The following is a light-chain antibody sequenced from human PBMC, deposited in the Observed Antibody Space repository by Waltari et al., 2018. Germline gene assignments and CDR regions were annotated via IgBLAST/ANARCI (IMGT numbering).Light chain of an antibody. CDR2: KVT. J-gene: IGLJ2*01. V-gene: IGLV2-23*02. CDR1: SSDIGTSYY. Sequence: QSALTQPASVSGSPGQSITISCTGTSSDIGTSYYVSWSQQLPGKPPKMMIYKVTKRATWVSCRFPGSRSGNAAALTISGLRAEDEADYYCSSLANPYNFAHVVFGGGTNLTVL. CDR3: SSLANPYNFAHVV.